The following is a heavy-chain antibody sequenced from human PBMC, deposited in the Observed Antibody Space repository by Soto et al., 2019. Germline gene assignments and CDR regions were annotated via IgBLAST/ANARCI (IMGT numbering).Heavy chain of an antibody. Sequence: EVQLVDSGGGLVHPGGSLKLSCAASGFNFDTEPMNWVRQAPGKGLEWVSNIRSGGSATSYADSVKGRFTISRDNGNTSLYLQMNSLRDEDTAVYFCVRDVNWGFDSWGPGTLVTVSS. CDR2: IRSGGSAT. CDR1: GFNFDTEP. J-gene: IGHJ5*01. D-gene: IGHD7-27*01. V-gene: IGHV3-48*02. CDR3: VRDVNWGFDS.